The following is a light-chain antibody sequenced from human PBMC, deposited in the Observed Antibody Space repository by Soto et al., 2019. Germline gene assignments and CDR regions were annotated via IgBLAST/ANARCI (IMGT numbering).Light chain of an antibody. CDR3: QEYDNWPRAFT. J-gene: IGKJ3*01. CDR1: QSISRN. CDR2: GAS. Sequence: EIVMTQSPATLSVSPGERATLSCGASQSISRNLAWYQQKPGQAPRLLIYGASTRATGIPARFSGSGSGTEFTLTISSLQSEDFAVYYGQEYDNWPRAFTFGPGTRVDIK. V-gene: IGKV3D-15*01.